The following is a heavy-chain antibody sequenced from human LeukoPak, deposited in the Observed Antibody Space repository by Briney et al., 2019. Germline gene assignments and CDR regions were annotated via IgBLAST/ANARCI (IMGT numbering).Heavy chain of an antibody. Sequence: PSQTLSLTCTVSGGSISSGGYYWSWIRQPAGKGLEWIGRIYTSGSTNYNPSLKSRVTISVDTSKNQFSLKLSSVTAADTAVYYCASSLAAAPFDYWGQGTLVTVSS. J-gene: IGHJ4*02. CDR1: GGSISSGGYY. CDR3: ASSLAAAPFDY. D-gene: IGHD6-13*01. CDR2: IYTSGST. V-gene: IGHV4-61*02.